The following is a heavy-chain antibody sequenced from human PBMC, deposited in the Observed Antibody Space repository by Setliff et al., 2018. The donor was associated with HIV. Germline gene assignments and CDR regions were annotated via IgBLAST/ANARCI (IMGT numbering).Heavy chain of an antibody. J-gene: IGHJ4*02. D-gene: IGHD3-10*01. V-gene: IGHV1-69*06. CDR2: IIPIFGTA. Sequence: GASVKVSCKASGGTFSSYTISWVRQAPGQGLEWMGGIIPIFGTANYAQKFQGRVTITADKSTSIAYMDLSSLRSEDTAVYYCARAGRGDYSEYGGGDYFDYWGQGTLVTVSS. CDR3: ARAGRGDYSEYGGGDYFDY. CDR1: GGTFSSYT.